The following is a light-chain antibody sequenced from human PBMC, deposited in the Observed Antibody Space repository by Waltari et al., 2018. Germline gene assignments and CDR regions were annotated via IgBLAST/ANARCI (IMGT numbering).Light chain of an antibody. V-gene: IGKV2-28*01. CDR2: LGS. CDR1: QSLLHSNGYNY. Sequence: DIVMTQSPLSLPVTPGEPASISCKSSQSLLHSNGYNYLGWYLQKPGQSPQLLIYLGSNRASGVPDRFSGSGSGTDFTLKISRLEAEDVGVYFFMHSLQTPWTFGQGTRVEIK. J-gene: IGKJ1*01. CDR3: MHSLQTPWT.